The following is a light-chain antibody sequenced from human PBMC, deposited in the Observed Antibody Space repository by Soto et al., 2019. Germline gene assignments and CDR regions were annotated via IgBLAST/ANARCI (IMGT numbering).Light chain of an antibody. V-gene: IGKV1-5*03. Sequence: DIQMTQSPSTLSASVGDRVTITCRASQSISSWLAWYQQKPGQAPKLLIYKASDLQSGISSRFSGSGSLTEFTLTISSLQPDDYATYYCQQYKVYPYIFGQGTKLE. CDR2: KAS. CDR1: QSISSW. J-gene: IGKJ2*01. CDR3: QQYKVYPYI.